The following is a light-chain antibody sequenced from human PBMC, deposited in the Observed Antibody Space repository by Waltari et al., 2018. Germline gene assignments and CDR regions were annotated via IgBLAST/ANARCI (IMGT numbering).Light chain of an antibody. CDR1: QSISTY. CDR3: QQSSDWPLA. J-gene: IGKJ4*01. Sequence: EIVLTQSPATLSLSPGERATLSCRASQSISTYLAWYQHRPGQAPRLLIGDASSRAAGIPARCSGSGSGTDFTLTISSLEPDDFAVYYGQQSSDWPLAFGGGTKVEI. V-gene: IGKV3-11*01. CDR2: DAS.